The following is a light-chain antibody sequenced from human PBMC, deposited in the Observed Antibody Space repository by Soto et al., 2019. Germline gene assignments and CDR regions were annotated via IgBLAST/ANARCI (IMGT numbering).Light chain of an antibody. CDR1: PSVSSSY. J-gene: IGKJ3*01. CDR2: GAS. V-gene: IGKV3-20*01. CDR3: QQYGSSPPGVT. Sequence: IVLPQSPGPLSLSPGDRAPLSCRASPSVSSSYLAWYQQTTGQAPRLLIYGASSRATGIPDRFSGSVSGTDFTRNISRLETEEFAGYYGQQYGSSPPGVTFGTWPKVDIK.